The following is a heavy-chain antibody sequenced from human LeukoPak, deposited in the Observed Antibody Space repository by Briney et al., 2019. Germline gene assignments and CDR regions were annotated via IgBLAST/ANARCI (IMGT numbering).Heavy chain of an antibody. CDR3: ARDSYSSSCWH. D-gene: IGHD6-13*01. CDR1: GFTFSSYS. J-gene: IGHJ4*02. V-gene: IGHV3-21*01. CDR2: ISSSSSYI. Sequence: SGGSLRLSCAASGFTFSSYSMNWVRQAPGKGLKWVSSISSSSSYIYYADSVEGRFTISRDNAKNSLYLQMNSLRAEDTAVYYCARDSYSSSCWHWGQGTLVTVFS.